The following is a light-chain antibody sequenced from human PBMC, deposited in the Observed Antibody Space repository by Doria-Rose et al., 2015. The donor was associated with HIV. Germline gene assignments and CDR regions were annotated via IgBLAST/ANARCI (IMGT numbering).Light chain of an antibody. J-gene: IGKJ1*01. V-gene: IGKV3-20*01. CDR1: QSFSSTY. CDR2: DGS. Sequence: QSPGTLSLSPGERATLSCRASQSFSSTYLAWYQQKPGQAPSLLIYDGSTRATGVPDRFSASGSGTDFTLTINRLEPEDFALYYCHQYGTSWTFGQGTEVEI. CDR3: HQYGTSWT.